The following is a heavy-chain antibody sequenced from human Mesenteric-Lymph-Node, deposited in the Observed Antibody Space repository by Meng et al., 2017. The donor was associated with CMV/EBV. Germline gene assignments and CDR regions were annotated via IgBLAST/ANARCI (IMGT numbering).Heavy chain of an antibody. CDR3: ARGGIAAIDFYYGMDV. D-gene: IGHD6-13*01. CDR1: GFILRSDY. V-gene: IGHV3-66*02. CDR2: IYAAGST. Sequence: GFILRSDYINWVRQAPGEGLEWVSIIYAAGSTYHAGSVKGRFTISRDNSKNTMYLQMNSLRTEDTAVYYCARGGIAAIDFYYGMDVWGQGTTVTVSS. J-gene: IGHJ6*02.